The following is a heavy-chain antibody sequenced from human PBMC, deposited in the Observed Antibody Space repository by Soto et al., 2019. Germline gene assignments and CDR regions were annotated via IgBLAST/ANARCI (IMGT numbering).Heavy chain of an antibody. Sequence: ASVQVSCKASGYTFPSCGITGVRLAPAKGGEWMGWISPYNGNTKYAQKIQGRVTMTTDTSTSTAYMELRSLRSDDTAVYYSARDPEFSGSLSGGGDAFDIWGQGTMVTVSS. CDR3: ARDPEFSGSLSGGGDAFDI. V-gene: IGHV1-18*01. D-gene: IGHD1-26*01. J-gene: IGHJ3*02. CDR2: ISPYNGNT. CDR1: GYTFPSCG.